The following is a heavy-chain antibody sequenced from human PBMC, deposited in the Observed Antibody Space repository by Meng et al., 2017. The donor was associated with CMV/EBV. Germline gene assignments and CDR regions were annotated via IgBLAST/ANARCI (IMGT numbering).Heavy chain of an antibody. CDR1: GGSFMRYN. J-gene: IGHJ4*02. Sequence: VHVDHWGPDRLKPLESLPFTRAGLGGSFMRYNWNCLRQPPVKVLEWSGEINHSGSTNYNPSLKSRVTISVDTSKNQFSLKLSSVTAADTAFYYCARGSIAARLGLGDWGQGTLVTVSS. V-gene: IGHV4-34*01. D-gene: IGHD6-6*01. CDR2: INHSGST. CDR3: ARGSIAARLGLGD.